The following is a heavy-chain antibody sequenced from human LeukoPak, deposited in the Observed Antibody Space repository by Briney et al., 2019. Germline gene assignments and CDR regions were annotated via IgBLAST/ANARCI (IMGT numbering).Heavy chain of an antibody. CDR1: GFTFSSYS. D-gene: IGHD2-15*01. CDR2: ISSSSSYI. CDR3: ARDGLEGYCSGGSCYEDNWFDP. Sequence: LGGSLRLSCAASGFTFSSYSMNWVRQAPGKGLEWVSSISSSSSYIYYADSVKGRFTISRDNAKNSLYLQMNSLRAEDTAVYYCARDGLEGYCSGGSCYEDNWFDPWGQGTLVTVSS. J-gene: IGHJ5*02. V-gene: IGHV3-21*01.